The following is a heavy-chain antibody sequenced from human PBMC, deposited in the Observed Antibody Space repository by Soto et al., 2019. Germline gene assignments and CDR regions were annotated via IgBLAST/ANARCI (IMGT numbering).Heavy chain of an antibody. Sequence: QLQLQESGPGLVKPSETLSLTCTVSGGSISSNSYYWGWIRQPPGKGLDWIGNIYFSGSTYYNPSLMSRVTISVDTSKNQFSLRLSSVTAADTAVYYCARVIAVAGHNWFDPWGQGTLVTVSS. CDR1: GGSISSNSYY. CDR3: ARVIAVAGHNWFDP. D-gene: IGHD6-19*01. CDR2: IYFSGST. J-gene: IGHJ5*02. V-gene: IGHV4-39*01.